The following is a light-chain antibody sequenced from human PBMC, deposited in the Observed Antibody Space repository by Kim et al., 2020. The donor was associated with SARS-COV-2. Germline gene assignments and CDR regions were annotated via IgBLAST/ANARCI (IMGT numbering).Light chain of an antibody. Sequence: VSPGERATLSCRASQSVSSSLAWYQQKPGQPPRLLIYGASTRATGLPDRFSGSGSGTEFTLTISSLQSEDFAVYYCQQYNKWPDTFGQGTKVEIK. CDR3: QQYNKWPDT. J-gene: IGKJ1*01. CDR2: GAS. CDR1: QSVSSS. V-gene: IGKV3-15*01.